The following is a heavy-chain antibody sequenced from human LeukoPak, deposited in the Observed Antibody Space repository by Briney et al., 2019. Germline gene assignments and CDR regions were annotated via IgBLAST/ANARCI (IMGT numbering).Heavy chain of an antibody. J-gene: IGHJ5*02. V-gene: IGHV3-64D*06. Sequence: GGSLRLSCAASGFTFSNYWMHWVRQAPGKGLEYVSAISSNGGSTYYADSVKGRFTISRDNSKNTLYLQMSSLRAEDTAVYYCVKGPRQDWFDPWGQGTLVTVSS. CDR2: ISSNGGST. CDR3: VKGPRQDWFDP. CDR1: GFTFSNYW.